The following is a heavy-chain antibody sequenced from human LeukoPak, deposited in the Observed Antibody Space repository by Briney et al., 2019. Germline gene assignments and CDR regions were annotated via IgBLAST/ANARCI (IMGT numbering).Heavy chain of an antibody. CDR2: IIPIFGTA. CDR3: ARIDYYDSSGYDY. CDR1: GGTFSSYA. J-gene: IGHJ4*02. D-gene: IGHD3-22*01. Sequence: SVKVSCKASGGTFSSYAISWVRQAPGQGLEWMGGIIPIFGTANYAQKFQGRVTMTRDTSTSTVYMELSSLRSEDTAVYYCARIDYYDSSGYDYWGQGTLVTVSS. V-gene: IGHV1-69*05.